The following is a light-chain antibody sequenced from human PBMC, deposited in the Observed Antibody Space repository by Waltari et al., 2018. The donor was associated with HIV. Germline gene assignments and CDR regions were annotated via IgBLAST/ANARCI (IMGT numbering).Light chain of an antibody. J-gene: IGLJ2*01. Sequence: QTVVTQEPSFSVSPGGTVTLTCGLSSGSVSARNFASWYQQIPGQAPLTLIHSTDTRSSGVPVRFSGSILGNKAALPIRGAQADDESDYYCVLNLGRGIVVFGGGTKLTVL. CDR2: STD. V-gene: IGLV8-61*01. CDR1: SGSVSARNF. CDR3: VLNLGRGIVV.